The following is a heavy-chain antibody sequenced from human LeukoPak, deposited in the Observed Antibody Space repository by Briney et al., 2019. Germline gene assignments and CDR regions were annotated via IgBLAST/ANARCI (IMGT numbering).Heavy chain of an antibody. J-gene: IGHJ4*02. V-gene: IGHV3-30*03. CDR2: ISYDGGST. CDR1: GFTFSTYA. Sequence: PGGSLRLSCAASGFTFSTYAMHWVRQAPGKGLEWVAIISYDGGSTSYADSVKGRFTISRDNSKNTLYLQMSSLRTEDTAVYYCARDAPPVVWGQGALVTVSS. D-gene: IGHD3-16*02. CDR3: ARDAPPVV.